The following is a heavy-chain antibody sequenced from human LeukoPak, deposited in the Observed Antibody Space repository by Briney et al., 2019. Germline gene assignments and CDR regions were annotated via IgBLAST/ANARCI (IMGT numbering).Heavy chain of an antibody. V-gene: IGHV3-48*03. Sequence: GGSLRLSCAASGFTFSSYEMNWVRQAPGKGLEWVSYISSSGSTIYYADSVKGRFTISRDNSKNTLYLQMNSLRAEDTAVYYCARDHKGYSYGYRRGYSDYYYMDVWGKGTTVTVSS. D-gene: IGHD5-18*01. CDR1: GFTFSSYE. J-gene: IGHJ6*03. CDR2: ISSSGSTI. CDR3: ARDHKGYSYGYRRGYSDYYYMDV.